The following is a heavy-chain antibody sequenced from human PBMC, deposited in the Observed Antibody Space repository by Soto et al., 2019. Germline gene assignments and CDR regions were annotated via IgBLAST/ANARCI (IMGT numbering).Heavy chain of an antibody. Sequence: GGSLRLSCAASGFTFSSYSMNWVRQAPGKGLEWVSYISSSSSTIYYADSVKGRFTISRDKAKNSLYLQMNSLRAEDTAVYYCARSGYCSSTSCYDDAFDIWGQGTMVTVSS. D-gene: IGHD2-2*01. CDR1: GFTFSSYS. CDR3: ARSGYCSSTSCYDDAFDI. V-gene: IGHV3-48*01. CDR2: ISSSSSTI. J-gene: IGHJ3*02.